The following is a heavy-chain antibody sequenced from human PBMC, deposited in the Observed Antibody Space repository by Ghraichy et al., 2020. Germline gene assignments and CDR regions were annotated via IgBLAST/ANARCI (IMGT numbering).Heavy chain of an antibody. CDR1: GYPFTTYA. V-gene: IGHV1-18*01. Sequence: ASVKVSCKASGYPFTTYAILWVRQAPGQGFEWMGRISAYNGNTNYAQKLQGRVSMTTDTSTSTAYMELRSLRSDDTAVYYCPRGRSYRDSTGYPHFDYWGQGTLVTVSS. J-gene: IGHJ4*02. CDR2: ISAYNGNT. CDR3: PRGRSYRDSTGYPHFDY. D-gene: IGHD3-22*01.